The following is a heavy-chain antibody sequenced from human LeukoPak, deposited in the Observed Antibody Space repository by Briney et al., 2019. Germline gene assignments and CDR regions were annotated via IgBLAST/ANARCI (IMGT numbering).Heavy chain of an antibody. Sequence: PSETLSLTCTVSGGSISRSSYYWGWIRQPPGKGLEWIGSIYYSGSTYYNPSLKSRVTISVDTSKNQFSLKLSSVTAADTAVYYCASEVPSRGYAFDIWGQGTMVTVSS. CDR1: GGSISRSSYY. CDR3: ASEVPSRGYAFDI. CDR2: IYYSGST. J-gene: IGHJ3*02. V-gene: IGHV4-39*07. D-gene: IGHD3-10*01.